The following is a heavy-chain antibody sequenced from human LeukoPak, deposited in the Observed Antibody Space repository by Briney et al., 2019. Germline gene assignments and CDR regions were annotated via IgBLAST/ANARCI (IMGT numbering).Heavy chain of an antibody. CDR2: INGNGDDS. J-gene: IGHJ4*02. CDR3: AKGLSCSSWYAADS. Sequence: GGSLRLSCAASGFTFDEYVMHWVRQAPGQGLEWVSLINGNGDDSYYADSVKGRFTVSRDNREKSLFLHMNSLRTDDTALYYCAKGLSCSSWYAADSWGQGTLVTVSS. CDR1: GFTFDEYV. D-gene: IGHD6-13*01. V-gene: IGHV3-43*02.